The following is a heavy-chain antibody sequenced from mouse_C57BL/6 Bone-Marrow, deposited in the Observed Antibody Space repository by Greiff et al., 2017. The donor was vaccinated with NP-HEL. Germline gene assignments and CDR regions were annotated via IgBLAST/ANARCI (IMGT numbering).Heavy chain of an antibody. D-gene: IGHD2-4*01. CDR2: IHPSDSDT. Sequence: VQLQQPGAELVKPGASVKVSCKASGYTFTSYWMHWVKQRPGQGLEWIGRIHPSDSDTNYNQKFKGKATLTVDKSSSTAYMKLSSLTSEDSAVYYCAICPIYYDYDGWYFDVWGTGTTVTVSS. J-gene: IGHJ1*03. V-gene: IGHV1-74*01. CDR3: AICPIYYDYDGWYFDV. CDR1: GYTFTSYW.